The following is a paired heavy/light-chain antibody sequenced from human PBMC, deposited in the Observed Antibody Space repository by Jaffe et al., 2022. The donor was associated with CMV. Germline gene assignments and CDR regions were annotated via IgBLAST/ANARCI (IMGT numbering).Light chain of an antibody. CDR3: QQYGSSLPVT. CDR2: GVS. Sequence: EIVLTQSPGTLSLSPGERATLSCVASQSISNAYLAWYQQKPGQAPRLLIYGVSNRATGIPDRFSGSGSGTDFTLTISRLEPEDFAVYYCQQYGSSLPVTFGGGTKVEIK. CDR1: QSISNAY. J-gene: IGKJ4*01. V-gene: IGKV3-20*01.
Heavy chain of an antibody. J-gene: IGHJ6*03. CDR1: GFTFSNYW. Sequence: EVQLVESGGGLVQPGGSLRLSCAASGFTFSNYWMHWVRQAPGKGLVWVSRIEGDGSSTGYADSVKGRFTISRDNAKNTLYLQMDSLRGEDTAVYFCAKEYSGYDSFYYYTYMDVWGKGTTVTVSS. V-gene: IGHV3-74*01. CDR3: AKEYSGYDSFYYYTYMDV. CDR2: IEGDGSST. D-gene: IGHD5-12*01.